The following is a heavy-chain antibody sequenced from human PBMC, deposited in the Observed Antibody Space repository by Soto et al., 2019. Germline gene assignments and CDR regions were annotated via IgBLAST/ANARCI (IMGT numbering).Heavy chain of an antibody. CDR3: ARARVYAPGPLDF. CDR1: GFTFSSDA. D-gene: IGHD6-13*01. J-gene: IGHJ4*02. CDR2: SSGSCGST. V-gene: IGHV3-23*01. Sequence: AGSLRLSCAASGFTFSSDAISWVRQAPGKGLEWVSASSGSCGSTNYADSMKSRVTISRDNDKNSLFLDMNSLPGEDTAVYYCARARVYAPGPLDFRGQGTLVNLSS.